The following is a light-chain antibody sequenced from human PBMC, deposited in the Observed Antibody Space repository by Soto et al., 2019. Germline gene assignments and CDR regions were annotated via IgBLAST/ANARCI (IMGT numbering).Light chain of an antibody. J-gene: IGLJ2*01. CDR3: SSYAGSNNVV. CDR1: RSDVGGYNF. CDR2: AVS. V-gene: IGLV2-8*01. Sequence: ALTQPPSASGSPGQSVTISCTGTRSDVGGYNFVSWYRQHPGKAPKLLIYAVSQRPSGVPARFSGSKSGNTASLTVSGLQAEDEADYYCSSYAGSNNVVFGGGTKVTVL.